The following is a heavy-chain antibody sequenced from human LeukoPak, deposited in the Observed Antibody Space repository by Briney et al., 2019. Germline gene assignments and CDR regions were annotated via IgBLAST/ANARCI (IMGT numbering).Heavy chain of an antibody. D-gene: IGHD3-10*02. Sequence: ASVKVSCKVSGYTLTELSMHWVRQAPGKGLEWTGGFDPEDGETIYAQKFQGRVTMTEDTSTDTAYMELSSLRSEDTAVYYCATDVRGVTYFFDYWGQGTLVTVSS. CDR1: GYTLTELS. CDR2: FDPEDGET. J-gene: IGHJ4*02. V-gene: IGHV1-24*01. CDR3: ATDVRGVTYFFDY.